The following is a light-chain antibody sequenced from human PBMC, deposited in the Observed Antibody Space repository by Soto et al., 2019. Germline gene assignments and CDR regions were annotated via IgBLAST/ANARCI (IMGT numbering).Light chain of an antibody. V-gene: IGKV3-11*01. CDR3: QQRSNWPPAIT. CDR1: QSFSSY. CDR2: DAS. J-gene: IGKJ5*01. Sequence: EIVLTQSPGTLSLSPGERATLSCRASQSFSSYLAWYQQKPGQAPRLLIYDASKRATGIPARFSGRGSGTDFTLTISSLEPEDFAVYYCQQRSNWPPAITFGQGTRLEIK.